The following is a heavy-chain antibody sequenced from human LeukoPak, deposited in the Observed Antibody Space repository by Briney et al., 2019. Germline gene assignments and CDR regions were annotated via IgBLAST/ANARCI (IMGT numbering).Heavy chain of an antibody. V-gene: IGHV3-30*04. CDR1: GFTFSSY. CDR2: ISYDGSNK. CDR3: ANYRKPQGLDY. D-gene: IGHD1-14*01. J-gene: IGHJ4*02. Sequence: GRSLRLSCAASGFTFSSYWVRQAPGKGLEWVAVISYDGSNKYYADSVKGRFTISRDNSKNTLYLQMTSLRVEDTAVYYCANYRKPQGLDYWGQGTLVTVSS.